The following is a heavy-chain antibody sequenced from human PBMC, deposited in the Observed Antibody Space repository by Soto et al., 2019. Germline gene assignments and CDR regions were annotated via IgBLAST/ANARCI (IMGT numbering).Heavy chain of an antibody. Sequence: QVQLVESGGGLVKPGGSLRLSCAASGFTFSDYYMSWIRQAPGKGLEWVSYISSSGSTIYYADSVKGRFTISRDNAKNTLYLQMNSQIDEDTAVDYCASCVGGELGTGWVDPWGQGTLVTVSS. CDR2: ISSSGSTI. V-gene: IGHV3-11*01. CDR3: ASCVGGELGTGWVDP. J-gene: IGHJ5*02. CDR1: GFTFSDYY. D-gene: IGHD1-26*01.